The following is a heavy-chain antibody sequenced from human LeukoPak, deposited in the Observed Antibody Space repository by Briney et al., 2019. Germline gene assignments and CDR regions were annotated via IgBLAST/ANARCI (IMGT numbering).Heavy chain of an antibody. CDR2: INHSGST. Sequence: SETLSLTCAVYGGSFSGYYWSWLRQPPGKGLEWIGEINHSGSTNYNPSLKSRVTISVDTSKNQFSLKLSSVTAADTAVYYCAREGGTVFEVVTAAFDYWGQGTLVTVSS. D-gene: IGHD2-21*02. CDR3: AREGGTVFEVVTAAFDY. CDR1: GGSFSGYY. J-gene: IGHJ4*02. V-gene: IGHV4-34*01.